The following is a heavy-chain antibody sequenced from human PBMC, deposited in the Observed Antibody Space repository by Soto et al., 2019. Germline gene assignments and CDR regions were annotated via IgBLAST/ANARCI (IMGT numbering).Heavy chain of an antibody. CDR3: ARGLVGYYAPGDY. V-gene: IGHV3-33*01. Sequence: GGSLRLSCAASGFTFSSYGMHWVRQAPGKGLEWVAVIWYDGSNKYYADSVKGRFTISRDNSKNTLYLQMNSLRAEDTAVYYCARGLVGYYAPGDYWGQGTLVTVSS. J-gene: IGHJ4*02. CDR2: IWYDGSNK. D-gene: IGHD2-2*01. CDR1: GFTFSSYG.